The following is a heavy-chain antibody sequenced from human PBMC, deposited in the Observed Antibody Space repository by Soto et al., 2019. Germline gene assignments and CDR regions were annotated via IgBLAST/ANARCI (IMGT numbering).Heavy chain of an antibody. V-gene: IGHV4-4*03. Sequence: PWSLSISCAVSVGSMTNSPGWSWVSPAPGKGVEWIGEIYHNGTTNYNPSLESRVTMSVDKSKNQFSLNLRSMTAADTAVYYCQMVRGGLFMMDVWGQGTTVTGSS. D-gene: IGHD3-10*01. CDR2: IYHNGTT. CDR3: QMVRGGLFMMDV. J-gene: IGHJ6*02. CDR1: VGSMTNSPG.